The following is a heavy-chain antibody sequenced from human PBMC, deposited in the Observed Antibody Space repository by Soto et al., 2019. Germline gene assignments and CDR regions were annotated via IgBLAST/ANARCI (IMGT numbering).Heavy chain of an antibody. V-gene: IGHV1-18*01. CDR3: ARVVPGAEAWFGP. D-gene: IGHD2-2*01. Sequence: QVQLVQSGGEVKRPGASVKFSCKTSGYTFSNYGITWVRQAPGQPLEWLGWISLYSDVTNYAQKFQGRVSMTTDTSTTTAYMELRSLRSDDTAVYYCARVVPGAEAWFGPWGQGTLVTVSS. CDR1: GYTFSNYG. J-gene: IGHJ5*02. CDR2: ISLYSDVT.